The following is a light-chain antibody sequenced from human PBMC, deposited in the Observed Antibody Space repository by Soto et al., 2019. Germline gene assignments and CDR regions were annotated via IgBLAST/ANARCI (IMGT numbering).Light chain of an antibody. J-gene: IGLJ3*02. CDR2: EVS. CDR1: RRDIGGYAS. V-gene: IGLV2-8*01. Sequence: SVLTPPPSASGSPGPSVTLSCTGPRRDIGGYASVSWYQQHPGKAPKLIIYEVSKRPSGVPDRFSGSKSGNTASLTVSGLQAEDEADSYCSSYSGSNNLVFAVVTKLTVL. CDR3: SSYSGSNNLV.